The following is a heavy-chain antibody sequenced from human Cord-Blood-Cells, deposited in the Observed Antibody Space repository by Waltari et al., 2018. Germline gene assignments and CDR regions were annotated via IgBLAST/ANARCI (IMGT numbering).Heavy chain of an antibody. Sequence: EVQLLESGGGLVQPGGSLRLSCAASGFTFSSSAMSWVRQAPGKGLEWVSAISGSGGSTYYADSVKGRFTISRDNSKNTLYLQMNSLRAEDTAVYYCAKVVLLWFRESELDYWGRGTLVTVSS. CDR2: ISGSGGST. J-gene: IGHJ4*02. CDR1: GFTFSSSA. CDR3: AKVVLLWFRESELDY. D-gene: IGHD3-10*01. V-gene: IGHV3-23*01.